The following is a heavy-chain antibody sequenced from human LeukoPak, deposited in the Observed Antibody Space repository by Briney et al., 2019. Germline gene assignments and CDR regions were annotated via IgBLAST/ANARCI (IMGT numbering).Heavy chain of an antibody. CDR2: IYYSGST. Sequence: SETLSLTCSVSGGSINNNDYYWSWIWQPPGKGLEWIGSIYYSGSTYYNPSLKSRVTISVDTSKNQFSLKLSSVTAADTAVYYCAAYYGSGSYYRYFDYWGQGTLVTVSS. V-gene: IGHV4-39*07. D-gene: IGHD3-10*01. CDR1: GGSINNNDYY. CDR3: AAYYGSGSYYRYFDY. J-gene: IGHJ4*02.